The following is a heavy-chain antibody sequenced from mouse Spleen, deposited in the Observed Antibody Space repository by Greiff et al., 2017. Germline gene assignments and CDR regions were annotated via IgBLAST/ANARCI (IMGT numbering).Heavy chain of an antibody. CDR3: ARGSFIYWYFDV. V-gene: IGHV1-55*01. D-gene: IGHD1-1*02. J-gene: IGHJ1*01. CDR2: IYPGSGST. CDR1: GYTFTSYW. Sequence: VQLQQPGAELVKPGASVKMSCKASGYTFTSYWITWVKQRPGQGLEWIGDIYPGSGSTNYNEKFKSKATLTVDTSSSTAYMQLSSLTSEDSAVYYCARGSFIYWYFDVWGAGTTVTVSS.